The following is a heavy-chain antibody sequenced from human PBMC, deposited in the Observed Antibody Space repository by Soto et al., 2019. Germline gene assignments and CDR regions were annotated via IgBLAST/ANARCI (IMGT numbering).Heavy chain of an antibody. D-gene: IGHD1-26*01. CDR2: IDGGKT. CDR3: TSNAAAKVGTLSY. Sequence: PGGSLRLSCAAYGFTFNSARMSWVRQAPGKGLDWVGRIDGGKTDFAAPVEGRFTFSRDDSRNTLFLQMNSLKTEDTGVYYCTSNAAAKVGTLSYWGQGTLVTVSS. V-gene: IGHV3-15*01. J-gene: IGHJ4*02. CDR1: GFTFNSAR.